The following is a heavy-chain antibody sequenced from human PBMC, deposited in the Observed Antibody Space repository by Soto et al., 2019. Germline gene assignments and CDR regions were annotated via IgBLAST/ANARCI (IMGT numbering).Heavy chain of an antibody. Sequence: EVQVLESGGGLVQPGGSLRLPCAASGFTFSSHAMSWVRQAPGKGLEWVSSISASGGNTYYADSVKGRFTISRDNSKNTLYLQMNSLRAEDTAVYYCAKGWSGCYSPSCRDNYYLMDVW. V-gene: IGHV3-23*01. CDR1: GFTFSSHA. J-gene: IGHJ6*01. CDR3: AKGWSGCYSPSCRDNYYLMDV. D-gene: IGHD2-2*01. CDR2: ISASGGNT.